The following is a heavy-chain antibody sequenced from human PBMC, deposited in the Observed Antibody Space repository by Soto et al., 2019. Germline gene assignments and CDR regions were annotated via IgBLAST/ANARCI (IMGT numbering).Heavy chain of an antibody. CDR1: GFTVSSNY. CDR2: IYSGGST. CDR3: ARDFRPPYGVRYFDY. V-gene: IGHV3-53*04. Sequence: EVQLVESGGGLVQPGGSLRLSCAASGFTVSSNYMSWVCQAPGKGLEWVSVIYSGGSTYYADSVKGRFTISRHNSKNTLYLLMNSLRAEDTAVYYCARDFRPPYGVRYFDYWGQGTLVTVSS. D-gene: IGHD4-17*01. J-gene: IGHJ4*02.